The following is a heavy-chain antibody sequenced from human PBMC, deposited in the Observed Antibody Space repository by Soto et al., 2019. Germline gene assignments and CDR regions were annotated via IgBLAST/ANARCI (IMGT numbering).Heavy chain of an antibody. CDR1: GFSFINAW. CDR3: VPRAWDGGTYFVY. J-gene: IGHJ4*02. D-gene: IGHD1-26*01. CDR2: IKSNTDGGTT. Sequence: GGSLRLSCAVSGFSFINAWVTWVRQAPGKGLEWVGRIKSNTDGGTTDYAAPVKGRFTISRDDSKKTMYLQMNSLKSEDTAVYYCVPRAWDGGTYFVYWGQGILVTVSS. V-gene: IGHV3-15*07.